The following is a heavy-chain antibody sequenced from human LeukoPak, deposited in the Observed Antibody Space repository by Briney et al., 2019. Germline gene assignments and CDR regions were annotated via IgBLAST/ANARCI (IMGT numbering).Heavy chain of an antibody. D-gene: IGHD6-13*01. CDR1: GFTFSSYW. Sequence: RGSLRLSCAASGFTFSSYWMSWVRQAPGKGLEWVANIKQDGSEKYYVDSVKGRFTISRDNAKNSLYLQMNSLRAEDTAVYYCARDPIAAAGITFDYWGQGTLVTVSS. CDR3: ARDPIAAAGITFDY. V-gene: IGHV3-7*03. CDR2: IKQDGSEK. J-gene: IGHJ4*02.